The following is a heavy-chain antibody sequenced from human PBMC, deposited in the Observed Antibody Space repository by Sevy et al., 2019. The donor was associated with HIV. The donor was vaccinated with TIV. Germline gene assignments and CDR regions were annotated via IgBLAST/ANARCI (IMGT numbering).Heavy chain of an antibody. J-gene: IGHJ4*02. CDR1: GGSISSYY. D-gene: IGHD3-10*01. V-gene: IGHV4-59*01. CDR2: IYYSGST. Sequence: SETLSLTCTVSGGSISSYYWSWIRQPPGKGLEWIGYIYYSGSTNYNPSLKSRVTISVDTSKNQFSLKLSSVTTVDTAVYYCATYYYGSGSYSYFDYWGQGTLVTVSS. CDR3: ATYYYGSGSYSYFDY.